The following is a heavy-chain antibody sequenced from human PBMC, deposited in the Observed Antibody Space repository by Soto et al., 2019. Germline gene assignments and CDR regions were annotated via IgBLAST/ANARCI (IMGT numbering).Heavy chain of an antibody. CDR3: ARQGGAKVTYYYYGMDV. Sequence: PGESLKISCKGSGYSFISYWIGWVRQMPGKGLEWMGIIYPGDSDTRYSPSFQGQVTISADKSISTAYLQWSSLKASDTAMYYCARQGGAKVTYYYYGMDVWGQGTTVTVSS. CDR1: GYSFISYW. CDR2: IYPGDSDT. V-gene: IGHV5-51*01. J-gene: IGHJ6*02. D-gene: IGHD4-4*01.